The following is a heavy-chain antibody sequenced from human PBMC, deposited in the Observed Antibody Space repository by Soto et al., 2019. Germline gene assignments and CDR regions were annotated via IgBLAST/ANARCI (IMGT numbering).Heavy chain of an antibody. Sequence: GGSLRLSCAASGFTVSSNYMSWVRQAPGKGLEWVSVIYSGGSTYYADSVKGRFTISRDNSKNTLYLQMNSLRAEDTAVYYCAKDRNNWNDAPYFDYWGQGTLVTVSS. CDR3: AKDRNNWNDAPYFDY. D-gene: IGHD1-1*01. CDR1: GFTVSSNY. J-gene: IGHJ4*02. CDR2: IYSGGST. V-gene: IGHV3-66*01.